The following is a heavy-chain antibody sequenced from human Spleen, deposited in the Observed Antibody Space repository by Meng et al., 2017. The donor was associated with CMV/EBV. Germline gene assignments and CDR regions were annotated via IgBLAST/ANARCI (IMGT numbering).Heavy chain of an antibody. J-gene: IGHJ6*02. CDR3: ARPQESPRM. V-gene: IGHV3-21*01. CDR1: GFTFSSYS. CDR2: ITGDGSYT. Sequence: LSLTCVASGFTFSSYSMNWVRQAPGKGLEWVSSITGDGSYTHYANSVRGRFTISRDNARNSLYLQMNSLGAEDTTVYYCARPQESPRMWGQGTAVTVSS.